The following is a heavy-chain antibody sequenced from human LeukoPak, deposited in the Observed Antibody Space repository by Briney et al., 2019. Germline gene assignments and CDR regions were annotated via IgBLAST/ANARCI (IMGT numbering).Heavy chain of an antibody. V-gene: IGHV3-23*01. D-gene: IGHD3-10*01. Sequence: GASLRLPCAASGFTFSSYAMSWVRQAPGKGLEWVSAISGSGGSTYYADSVKGRFTISRDNSKNTLYVQMNSLRGEDTAVYYCAKTLRTDRVRGVMGGFDYWGQGTVVTVS. CDR3: AKTLRTDRVRGVMGGFDY. CDR1: GFTFSSYA. J-gene: IGHJ4*02. CDR2: ISGSGGST.